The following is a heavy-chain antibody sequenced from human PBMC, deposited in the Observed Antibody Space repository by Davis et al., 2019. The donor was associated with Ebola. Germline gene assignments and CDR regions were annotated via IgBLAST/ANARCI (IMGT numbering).Heavy chain of an antibody. V-gene: IGHV5-10-1*01. J-gene: IGHJ6*02. D-gene: IGHD2-2*01. Sequence: GESLKISCKCSGYSFTSYWISWVRQMPGKGLEWMGRIDPSDSYTNYSPSFQGHVTISADKSISTAYLQWSSLKASDTAMYYCARHCISTSCSPLYYYGMDVWGQGTTVTVSS. CDR3: ARHCISTSCSPLYYYGMDV. CDR2: IDPSDSYT. CDR1: GYSFTSYW.